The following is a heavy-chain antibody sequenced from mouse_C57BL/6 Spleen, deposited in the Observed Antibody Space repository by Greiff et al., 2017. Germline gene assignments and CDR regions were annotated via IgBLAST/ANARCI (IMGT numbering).Heavy chain of an antibody. J-gene: IGHJ3*01. Sequence: EVKLQESGPGLVKPSQSLSLTCSVTGYSITSGYYWNWIRQFPGNKLEWMGYISYDGSNNYNPSLKNRISITRDTSKNQFFLKLNSVTTEDTATYYCASLNYGSSHHWGQGTLVTVSA. CDR3: ASLNYGSSHH. CDR1: GYSITSGYY. V-gene: IGHV3-6*01. D-gene: IGHD1-1*01. CDR2: ISYDGSN.